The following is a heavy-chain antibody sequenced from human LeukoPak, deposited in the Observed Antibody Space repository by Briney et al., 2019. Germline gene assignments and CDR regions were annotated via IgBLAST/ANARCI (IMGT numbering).Heavy chain of an antibody. CDR1: GYTFSDYA. J-gene: IGHJ4*02. CDR3: AKGGDGYNYYFDY. D-gene: IGHD5-24*01. Sequence: GGSLRLSCTASGYTFSDYAMSWVRQAPGKGLEWVSGISGSGGSIRYADSVKGRFIISRDNSKNTLYLQMNSLRAEDTAVYYCAKGGDGYNYYFDYWGQETLVTVSS. V-gene: IGHV3-23*01. CDR2: ISGSGGSI.